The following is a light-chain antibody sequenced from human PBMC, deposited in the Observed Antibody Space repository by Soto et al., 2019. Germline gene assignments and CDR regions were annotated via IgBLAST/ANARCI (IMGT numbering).Light chain of an antibody. CDR3: QQFHSFSRT. V-gene: IGKV1-5*01. J-gene: IGKJ1*01. CDR1: QNINSW. Sequence: IWMTQSPSTLSASVVDRVTITFRASQNINSWLARYQQKPGKAPNLLIYDASTLESGVPSRFSGSGSGTEFTLTISSLQPEDFATYYCQQFHSFSRTFGQGTKVDIK. CDR2: DAS.